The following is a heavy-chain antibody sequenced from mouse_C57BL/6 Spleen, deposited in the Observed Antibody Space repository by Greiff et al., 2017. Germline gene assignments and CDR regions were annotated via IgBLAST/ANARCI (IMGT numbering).Heavy chain of an antibody. J-gene: IGHJ3*01. Sequence: EVQLQQSGPELVKPGASVKISCKASGYTFTDYYMNWVKQSHGKSLEWIGDINPNNGGTSYNQKFKGKATLTVDTSSSTAYMELRSLTSEDSAVYYCARGNWDGFKFAYWGQGTLVTVSA. CDR2: INPNNGGT. V-gene: IGHV1-26*01. D-gene: IGHD4-1*01. CDR3: ARGNWDGFKFAY. CDR1: GYTFTDYY.